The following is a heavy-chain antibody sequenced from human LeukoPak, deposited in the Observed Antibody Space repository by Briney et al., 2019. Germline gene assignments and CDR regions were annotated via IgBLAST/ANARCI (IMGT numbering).Heavy chain of an antibody. CDR3: AKTVAGYWYFDP. V-gene: IGHV4-59*08. Sequence: PSETLSLTCTVSGGSISHYFWSWIRQPPGKALEWIGYIYYSGSTNYNPSLKSRVTISVDTSKNQFSLKLSSVTAADTAVYYCAKTVAGYWYFDPWGRGTLVTVSS. CDR1: GGSISHYF. CDR2: IYYSGST. J-gene: IGHJ2*01. D-gene: IGHD6-19*01.